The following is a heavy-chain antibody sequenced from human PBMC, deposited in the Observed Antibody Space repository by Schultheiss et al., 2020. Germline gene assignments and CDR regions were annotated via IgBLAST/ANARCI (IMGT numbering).Heavy chain of an antibody. Sequence: SETLSLTCTVSGGSISSSSYYWGWIRQHPGKGLEWIGRIYTSGSTNYNPSLKSRVTISVDTSKNQFSLKLSSVTAADTAVYYCARGRVTTWGNWYFDLWGRGTLVTVSS. J-gene: IGHJ2*01. D-gene: IGHD4-17*01. CDR1: GGSISSSSYY. CDR2: IYTSGST. V-gene: IGHV4-39*07. CDR3: ARGRVTTWGNWYFDL.